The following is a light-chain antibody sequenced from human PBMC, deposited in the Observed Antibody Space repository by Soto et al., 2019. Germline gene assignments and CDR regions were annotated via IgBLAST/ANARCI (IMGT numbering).Light chain of an antibody. V-gene: IGKV3-15*01. CDR2: GAS. J-gene: IGKJ1*01. CDR1: QSITTK. CDR3: QQYDNWPRT. Sequence: EIVMTQSPATLSVSPGERATLSCRASQSITTKLAWYQQRPGQAPRPLIYGASNRATGIPARFSGSGSGTDFTLTISSLQSDDSAVYYCQQYDNWPRTFGTGTKV.